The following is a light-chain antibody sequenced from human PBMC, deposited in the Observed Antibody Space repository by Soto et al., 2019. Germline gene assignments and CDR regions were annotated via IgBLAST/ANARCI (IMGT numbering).Light chain of an antibody. V-gene: IGLV1-44*01. J-gene: IGLJ2*01. CDR1: SSNIGSNT. CDR2: SNN. CDR3: AAWDDSLNAVV. Sequence: QPVLTQPPSASGTPGQRVTISCSGSSSNIGSNTVNWYQQLPRTAPKLLIYSNNQRPSGVPDRFSGSKSGTSASLAISGLQSEDEADYYCAAWDDSLNAVVFGGGTKLTVL.